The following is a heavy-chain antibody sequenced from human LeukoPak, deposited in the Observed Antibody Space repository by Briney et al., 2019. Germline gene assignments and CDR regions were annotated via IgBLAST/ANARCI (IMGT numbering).Heavy chain of an antibody. J-gene: IGHJ4*02. CDR2: INTVATYI. D-gene: IGHD3-22*01. V-gene: IGHV3-21*01. CDR3: ARLRRNGDSGGFYYYYDY. Sequence: GGSLRLSCAASGFTFTSFSFNWVRQAPGKGLKWVSSINTVATYIYYADSVRGRFTISRDNAKNPVYLQMDSLRAEDTGVYYCARLRRNGDSGGFYYYYDYWGQGTLVTVSS. CDR1: GFTFTSFS.